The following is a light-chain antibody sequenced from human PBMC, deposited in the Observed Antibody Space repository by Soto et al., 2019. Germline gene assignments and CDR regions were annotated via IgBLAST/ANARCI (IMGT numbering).Light chain of an antibody. J-gene: IGKJ1*01. CDR2: DAS. CDR1: QRVASD. CDR3: QQYLNSPRT. V-gene: IGKV3-20*01. Sequence: VLTQSPVTLSLSPGEGATLSCRASQRVASDLAWYLQKPGQPPRLLIYDASIRATGIPDRISGSGSERDFTLTISRLEPEDAAVYYCQQYLNSPRTFGQGTKVDIK.